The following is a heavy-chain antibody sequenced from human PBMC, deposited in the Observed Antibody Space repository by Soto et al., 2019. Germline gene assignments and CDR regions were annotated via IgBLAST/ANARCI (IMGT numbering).Heavy chain of an antibody. CDR3: ASQPKRGPFLEWLKGYYYGMDV. Sequence: PSETLSLTCTVSGGSISSGGYYWSWIRQHPGKGLEWIGEIYHSGSTNYNPSLKSRVTISVDKSKNQFSLKLSSVTAADTAVYYCASQPKRGPFLEWLKGYYYGMDVWGQGTTVTVSS. D-gene: IGHD3-3*01. V-gene: IGHV4-31*03. J-gene: IGHJ6*02. CDR1: GGSISSGGYY. CDR2: IYHSGST.